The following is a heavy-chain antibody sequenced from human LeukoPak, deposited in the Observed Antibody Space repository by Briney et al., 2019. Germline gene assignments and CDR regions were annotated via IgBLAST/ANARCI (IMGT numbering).Heavy chain of an antibody. V-gene: IGHV4-59*08. D-gene: IGHD2-2*01. Sequence: SETLSLTCTVSGGSISSYYWSWIRQPPGKGLEWIGYISYSGTTTYNPSLKSRATMSVDMSKNQLSLRLSSVTAADAAVYFCARHRSTSEVDYWGQGILVTVSS. CDR2: ISYSGTT. CDR3: ARHRSTSEVDY. J-gene: IGHJ4*02. CDR1: GGSISSYY.